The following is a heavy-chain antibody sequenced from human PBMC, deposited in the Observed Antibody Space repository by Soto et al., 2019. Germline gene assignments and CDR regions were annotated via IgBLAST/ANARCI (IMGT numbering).Heavy chain of an antibody. CDR2: SIPISDTT. D-gene: IGHD2-2*01. Sequence: QVQLVQSGAEVKKPGSSVKVSCKASGGTFSSYAISWVRQAPGQGLEWMGGSIPISDTTNYAQKFQGRVTITADESTSTAYMELSSRRSEDTAVYYCPRSQGSSTSLAIYYYYYYGMDVWGQGTTVTVSS. CDR1: GGTFSSYA. J-gene: IGHJ6*02. V-gene: IGHV1-69*01. CDR3: PRSQGSSTSLAIYYYYYYGMDV.